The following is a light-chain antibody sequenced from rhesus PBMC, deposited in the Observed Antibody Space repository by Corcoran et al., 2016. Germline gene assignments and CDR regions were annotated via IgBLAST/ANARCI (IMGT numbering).Light chain of an antibody. CDR1: QGISSY. V-gene: IGKV1-25*01. CDR2: YAT. CDR3: QQYNSLPLT. J-gene: IGKJ4*01. Sequence: DIQMTQSPSSVSASVGDRVTITCRASQGISSYLAWYQQKPGNAPKLLIYYATTLQSGVPSRFIGSGSGTEFTLTISSLQPEDFATYYCQQYNSLPLTFGGGTKVEIK.